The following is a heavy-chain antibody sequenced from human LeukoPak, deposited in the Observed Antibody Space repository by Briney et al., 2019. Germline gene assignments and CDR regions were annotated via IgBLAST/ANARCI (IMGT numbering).Heavy chain of an antibody. J-gene: IGHJ4*02. V-gene: IGHV1-2*02. D-gene: IGHD1-26*01. CDR3: ARAVYSGSYRPPFDY. Sequence: ASVTVSFTASGYTFTGYYMHWVRQAPGQGLEWMGWINPNSGGTNYAQKFQGRVTMTRDTSISTAYMELSRLRSDDTAVYYCARAVYSGSYRPPFDYWGQGTLVTVSS. CDR1: GYTFTGYY. CDR2: INPNSGGT.